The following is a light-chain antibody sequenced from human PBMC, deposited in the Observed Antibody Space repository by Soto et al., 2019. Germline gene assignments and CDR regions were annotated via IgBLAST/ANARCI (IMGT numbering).Light chain of an antibody. Sequence: DIQMTQSPSTLSASVGDRVTITCRASQSISSWLAWYQQKPGKAPKLLIYDASNLESGVPSRFSGSGSGTEFTLTISSLQPDDFATYYCQQYNSFPLTFGGGTKVEIK. V-gene: IGKV1-5*01. CDR2: DAS. J-gene: IGKJ4*01. CDR1: QSISSW. CDR3: QQYNSFPLT.